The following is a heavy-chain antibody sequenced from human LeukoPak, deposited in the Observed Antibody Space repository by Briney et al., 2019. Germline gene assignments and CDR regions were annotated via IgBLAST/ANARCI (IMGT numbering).Heavy chain of an antibody. CDR1: GGSFSGYY. Sequence: SSETLSLTCAVYGGSFSGYYWSWIRQPPGKGLEWIGEINHSGSTNYNPSLKSRVTISVDTSKNQFSLKLSSVTAADTAVYYCARGSTSGRDGYNFDYWGQGTLVTVSS. V-gene: IGHV4-34*01. D-gene: IGHD5-24*01. CDR3: ARGSTSGRDGYNFDY. J-gene: IGHJ4*02. CDR2: INHSGST.